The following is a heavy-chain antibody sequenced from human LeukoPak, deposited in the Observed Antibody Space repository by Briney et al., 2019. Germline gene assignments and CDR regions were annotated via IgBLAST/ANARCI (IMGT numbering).Heavy chain of an antibody. CDR3: ARDYSGNYYKGFDY. CDR1: GFTFSSYA. Sequence: SGGSLRLSCAASGFTFSSYAMSWVRQAPGKGLEWVSAISGSGGSTYYADSVKGRFAISRDNSKNTLYLQMNSLRAEDTAVYHCARDYSGNYYKGFDYWGQGTLVTVSS. CDR2: ISGSGGST. D-gene: IGHD1-26*01. V-gene: IGHV3-23*01. J-gene: IGHJ4*02.